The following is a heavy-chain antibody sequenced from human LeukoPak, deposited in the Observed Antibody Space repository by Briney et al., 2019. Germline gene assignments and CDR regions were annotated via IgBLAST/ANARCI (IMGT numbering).Heavy chain of an antibody. J-gene: IGHJ4*02. CDR1: GYTFTGYY. Sequence: ASVKVSCKASGYTFTGYYMHWVRQAPGQGLEWMGWINPNSGGTNYAQKFQGRVTMTRDTSISTTYMELSRLRSDDTAVYYCARDSPEGGSYYYWGQGTLVTVSS. CDR2: INPNSGGT. V-gene: IGHV1-2*02. D-gene: IGHD1-26*01. CDR3: ARDSPEGGSYYY.